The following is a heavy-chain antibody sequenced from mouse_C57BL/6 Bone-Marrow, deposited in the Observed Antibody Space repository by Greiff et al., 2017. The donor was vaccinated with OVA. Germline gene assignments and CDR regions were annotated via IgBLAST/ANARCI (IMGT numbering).Heavy chain of an antibody. CDR1: GFTFSNYW. CDR3: TVLTGGFDY. V-gene: IGHV6-3*01. CDR2: IRLKSDNYAT. D-gene: IGHD4-1*01. J-gene: IGHJ2*01. Sequence: EVKLMESGGGLVQPGGSMKLSCVASGFTFSNYWMNWVRQSPEKGLEWVAQIRLKSDNYATHYAESVKGRFTISRDDSKSSVNLQMNNLRAEDTGIYYCTVLTGGFDYWGQGTTLTVSS.